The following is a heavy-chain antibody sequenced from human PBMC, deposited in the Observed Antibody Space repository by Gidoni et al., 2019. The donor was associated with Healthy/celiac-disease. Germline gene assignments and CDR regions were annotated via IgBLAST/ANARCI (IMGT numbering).Heavy chain of an antibody. CDR2: ISWDGGST. CDR1: GFTFDDYT. V-gene: IGHV3-43*01. D-gene: IGHD5-18*01. J-gene: IGHJ4*02. CDR3: AKDMFAHVDTAMVVDY. Sequence: EVQLVESGGVVVQPGGSLRLSCAASGFTFDDYTMHWVRQAPGKGLEWVSLISWDGGSTYYADSVKGRFTISRDNSKNSLYLQMNSLRTEDTALYYCAKDMFAHVDTAMVVDYWGQGTLVTVSS.